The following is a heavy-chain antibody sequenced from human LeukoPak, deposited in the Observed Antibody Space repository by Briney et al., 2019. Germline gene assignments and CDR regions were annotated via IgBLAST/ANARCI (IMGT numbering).Heavy chain of an antibody. CDR3: AREYYDFWSGYSGFDY. CDR1: GYTFANYG. Sequence: GASVTVSCKTSGYTFANYGMHWVRQAPRQSLEWMGWINTGNGNTKSSQKFQGRVTMTRNTSISTAYMELSSLRSEDTAVYYCAREYYDFWSGYSGFDYWGQGTLVTVSS. V-gene: IGHV1-3*04. CDR2: INTGNGNT. J-gene: IGHJ4*02. D-gene: IGHD3-3*01.